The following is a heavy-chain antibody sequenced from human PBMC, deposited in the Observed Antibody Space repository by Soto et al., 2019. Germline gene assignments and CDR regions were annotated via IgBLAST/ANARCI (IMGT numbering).Heavy chain of an antibody. D-gene: IGHD5-18*01. V-gene: IGHV4-39*01. CDR1: GGSISSSSYY. J-gene: IGHJ6*03. CDR2: IYYSGST. CDR3: ARLRGYSYGRDYYYYYMDV. Sequence: TLSLTCTVSGGSISSSSYYWGWIRQPPGKGLEWIGSIYYSGSTYYNPSLKSRVTISVDTSKNQFSLKLSSVTAADTAVYYCARLRGYSYGRDYYYYYMDVWGKGTTVTVSS.